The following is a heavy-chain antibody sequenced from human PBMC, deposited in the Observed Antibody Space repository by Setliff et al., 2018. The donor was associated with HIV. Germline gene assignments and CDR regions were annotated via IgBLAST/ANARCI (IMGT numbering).Heavy chain of an antibody. CDR3: AKDSGVWGSYQDV. Sequence: GGSLRLSCAASGFTFSSYGMHWVRQAPGKGLEWVAVISYDGTNKYYADSVKGRFTISRDNSKNTVYLQMNRLRAEDTAVYFCAKDSGVWGSYQDVWGKGTTVTVSS. D-gene: IGHD3-16*02. CDR2: ISYDGTNK. V-gene: IGHV3-30*18. J-gene: IGHJ6*04. CDR1: GFTFSSYG.